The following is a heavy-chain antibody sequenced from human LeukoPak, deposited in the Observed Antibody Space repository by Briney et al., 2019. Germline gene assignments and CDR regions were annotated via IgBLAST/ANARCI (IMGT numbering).Heavy chain of an antibody. CDR2: IFSGGTT. D-gene: IGHD6-6*01. V-gene: IGHV3-66*01. CDR3: AREGNRSSFDN. Sequence: GGALRLSCAASGFTVSNNYMTWVRQAPGKGLEWVSVIFSGGTTYYADSVKGGCTISRDNSKNTLYLQMNSLRAEDTAVYYCAREGNRSSFDNWGQGNLVTVSS. CDR1: GFTVSNNY. J-gene: IGHJ4*02.